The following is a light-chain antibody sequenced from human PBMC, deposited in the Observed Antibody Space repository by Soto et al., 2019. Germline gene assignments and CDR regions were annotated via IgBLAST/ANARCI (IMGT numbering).Light chain of an antibody. Sequence: DISLTQSPSSLSASVGDSVTITCRASQTISRYLNWYQQRPGKAPNLLIYAAFNLQSGVPSRFSGSGSGTDFTLSIPSLQPEDFATYYCQQTYDTLFTFGPGTALDLK. J-gene: IGKJ3*01. V-gene: IGKV1-39*01. CDR2: AAF. CDR1: QTISRY. CDR3: QQTYDTLFT.